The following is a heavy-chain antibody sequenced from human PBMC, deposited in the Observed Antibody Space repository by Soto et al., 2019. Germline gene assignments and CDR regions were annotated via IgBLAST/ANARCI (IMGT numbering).Heavy chain of an antibody. Sequence: PSETLSLTCTISGGPISGSAWSWIRQPPGKGLEWIGFIHDSGSYNSNSSLRSRMNMSFGPSNNQFSLKLSSVTAADTAIYSCARTTAVPNTLRSRYYFDYWGQGMLVTVSS. V-gene: IGHV4-59*01. CDR1: GGPISGSA. CDR2: IHDSGSY. J-gene: IGHJ4*02. CDR3: ARTTAVPNTLRSRYYFDY. D-gene: IGHD4-17*01.